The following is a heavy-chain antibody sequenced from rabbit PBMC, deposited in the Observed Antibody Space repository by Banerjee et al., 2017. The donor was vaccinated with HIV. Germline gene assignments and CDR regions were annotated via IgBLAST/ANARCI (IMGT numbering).Heavy chain of an antibody. V-gene: IGHV1S47*01. CDR3: AGTAGYLDDGDGYFTL. D-gene: IGHD2-1*01. Sequence: QEQLVESGGGLVQPGGSLKLSCKASGFDFSSYGVSWVRQAPGKGLEWIGYIDPVFGSTYYASWVNGRFTISSHNAQNTLYLQMTSLTAADTATYFCAGTAGYLDDGDGYFTLWGPGTLVT. CDR1: GFDFSSYG. CDR2: IDPVFGST. J-gene: IGHJ4*01.